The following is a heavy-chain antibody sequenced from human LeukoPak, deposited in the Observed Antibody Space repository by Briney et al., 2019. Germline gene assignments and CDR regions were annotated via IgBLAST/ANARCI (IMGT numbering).Heavy chain of an antibody. CDR2: IYYTRST. CDR1: GDSVSSGSYY. Sequence: PSATLSLTCSVSGDSVSSGSYYWGWIRQPPGEGLEWIGNIYYTRSTSYNPSQKTRVTISVDTSKNQISLALSSLTAADTAVYFCARLGGSRWISWSHPWGQGTLVTVSS. CDR3: ARLGGSRWISWSHP. V-gene: IGHV4-39*07. D-gene: IGHD3-16*01. J-gene: IGHJ5*02.